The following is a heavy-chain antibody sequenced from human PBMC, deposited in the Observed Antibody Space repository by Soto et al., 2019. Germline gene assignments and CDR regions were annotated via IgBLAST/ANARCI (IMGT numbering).Heavy chain of an antibody. CDR3: ARDKGHYGSGALDY. CDR1: GGSISSGGYY. J-gene: IGHJ4*02. Sequence: TSETLSLTCTVSGGSISSGGYYWSWIRQHPGKGLEWIGYIYYSGSTYYNPSLKSRVTISVDTSKNQFSLKLSSVTAADTAVYYCARDKGHYGSGALDYWGQGTLVTVSS. CDR2: IYYSGST. D-gene: IGHD3-10*01. V-gene: IGHV4-31*03.